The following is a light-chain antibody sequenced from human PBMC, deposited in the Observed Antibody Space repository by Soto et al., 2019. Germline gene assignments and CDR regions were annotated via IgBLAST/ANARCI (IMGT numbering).Light chain of an antibody. CDR3: AAWDDSLSGVV. J-gene: IGLJ2*01. CDR1: SSNIGSNY. Sequence: QSALTQPPSASGTPGQRVTISCSGSSSNIGSNYVYWYQQLPGTAPKLLISRNSQRPSGVPNRFSGSKSGTSASLAISGLRSEDEVDYYCAAWDDSLSGVVFGGGTKLTVL. CDR2: RNS. V-gene: IGLV1-47*01.